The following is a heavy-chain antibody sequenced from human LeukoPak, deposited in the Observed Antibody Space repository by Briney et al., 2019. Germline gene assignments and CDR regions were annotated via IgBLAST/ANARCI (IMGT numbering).Heavy chain of an antibody. J-gene: IGHJ4*02. Sequence: PGGSLRLSCAASGFTFTSYWMSWVRQAPGKGLEWVSAISGSGGSTYYADSVKGRFTISGDNSKNTLYLQMNSLRAEDTAVYYCAKKRWELLLYYFDYWGQGTLVTVSS. D-gene: IGHD1-26*01. V-gene: IGHV3-23*01. CDR1: GFTFTSYW. CDR3: AKKRWELLLYYFDY. CDR2: ISGSGGST.